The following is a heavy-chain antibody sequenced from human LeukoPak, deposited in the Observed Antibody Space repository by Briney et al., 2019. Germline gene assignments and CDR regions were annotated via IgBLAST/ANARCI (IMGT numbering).Heavy chain of an antibody. V-gene: IGHV4-34*01. CDR3: ARGNLSYDYVWGSYRHPYYFDY. CDR2: INHSGST. CDR1: GGSFSGYY. J-gene: IGHJ4*02. Sequence: PSETLSLTCAVYGGSFSGYYWSWIRQPPGKGLEWIGEINHSGSTNYNPSLKSRVTISVDTSKNQFSLKLSSVTAADTAVYYCARGNLSYDYVWGSYRHPYYFDYRGQGTLVTVSS. D-gene: IGHD3-16*02.